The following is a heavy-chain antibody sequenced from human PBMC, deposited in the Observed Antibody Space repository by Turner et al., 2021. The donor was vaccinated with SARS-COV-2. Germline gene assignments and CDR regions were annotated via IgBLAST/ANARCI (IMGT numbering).Heavy chain of an antibody. Sequence: SYAMSWVRQAPGKGLERVSAISGSGGSTYYADPVKGRYTISRDNTKNTLYLRMNSLRTEDTAVYYCAKVVRALLWFGESYNWFDPWGQGTLVTVSS. CDR2: ISGSGGST. CDR3: AKVVRALLWFGESYNWFDP. J-gene: IGHJ5*02. V-gene: IGHV3-23*01. D-gene: IGHD3-10*01. CDR1: SYA.